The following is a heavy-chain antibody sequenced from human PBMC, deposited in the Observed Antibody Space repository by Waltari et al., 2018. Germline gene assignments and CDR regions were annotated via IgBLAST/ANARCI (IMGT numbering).Heavy chain of an antibody. CDR3: ARAPGYSSSSGGYFDY. D-gene: IGHD6-6*01. V-gene: IGHV3-53*02. CDR1: GFTVSSNY. CDR2: IYIGGST. Sequence: EVQLVETGGGLIQPGGSLRLSCAASGFTVSSNYMSWVSQAPGKGLGWVSVIYIGGSTYYADSVKGRFTISRDNSKNTLYLQMNSLRAEDTAVYYCARAPGYSSSSGGYFDYWGQGTLVTVSS. J-gene: IGHJ4*02.